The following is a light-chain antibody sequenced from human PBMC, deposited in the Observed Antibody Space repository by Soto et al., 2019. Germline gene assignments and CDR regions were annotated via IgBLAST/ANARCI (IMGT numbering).Light chain of an antibody. Sequence: EIVLTQSPGSLSVSPGERATLSCRASQSVSSKLAWYQQKPGQAPRLLFYGASTGATGIPARFSGSGSETEFTLSISSLQSEDFEVYYCQQYNNWPGTFGQGTRWIS. CDR3: QQYNNWPGT. CDR2: GAS. CDR1: QSVSSK. V-gene: IGKV3-15*01. J-gene: IGKJ1*01.